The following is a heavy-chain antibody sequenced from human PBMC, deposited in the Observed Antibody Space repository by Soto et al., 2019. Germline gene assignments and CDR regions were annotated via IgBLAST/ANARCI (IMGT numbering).Heavy chain of an antibody. J-gene: IGHJ4*02. CDR2: ISAYNTNA. Sequence: QIQLLQSGGEVKKPGASVKVTCKASGYTFRNFGSSWVRQAAGQGLEWMGWISAYNTNANYAQKFQGRLTMTAETATSTAYMELRSLRSDDTAVYYCARENSYFDYWGQGTLVTVSS. V-gene: IGHV1-18*01. CDR1: GYTFRNFG. CDR3: ARENSYFDY.